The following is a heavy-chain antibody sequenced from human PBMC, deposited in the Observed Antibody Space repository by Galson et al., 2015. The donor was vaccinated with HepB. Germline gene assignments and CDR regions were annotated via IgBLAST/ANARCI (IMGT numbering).Heavy chain of an antibody. CDR1: GYTFTSYY. CDR3: ASWGGSGFDY. CDR2: INPSGSST. Sequence: SVKVSCKASGYTFTSYYMHWVRQAPGQGLEWMGIINPSGSSTSYAQKFQGRVTMTGDTSTSTVYMELSSLRSEDTAVHYCASWGGSGFDYWGQGTLVTVSS. J-gene: IGHJ4*02. D-gene: IGHD3-3*01. V-gene: IGHV1-46*01.